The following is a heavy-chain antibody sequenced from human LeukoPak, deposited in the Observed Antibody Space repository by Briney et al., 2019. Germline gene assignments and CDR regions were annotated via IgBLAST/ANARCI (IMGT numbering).Heavy chain of an antibody. CDR1: GYSFTSYW. Sequence: GESLKISCKGSGYSFTSYWIGWVRQMPGKGLEWMGIIYPGDSDTRYSPSFQGQVTISADKSISTAYLQWSSLKASDTAMYYCARRNSIHSYVWQRWFDPWGQGTLVTVSS. CDR3: ARRNSIHSYVWQRWFDP. V-gene: IGHV5-51*01. CDR2: IYPGDSDT. J-gene: IGHJ5*02. D-gene: IGHD5-18*01.